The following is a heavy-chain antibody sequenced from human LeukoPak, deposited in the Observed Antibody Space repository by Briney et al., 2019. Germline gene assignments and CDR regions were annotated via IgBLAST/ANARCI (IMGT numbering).Heavy chain of an antibody. D-gene: IGHD3-22*01. J-gene: IGHJ5*02. CDR2: IYYSGST. V-gene: IGHV4-59*08. Sequence: SETLSLTCTVSGGSISSYYWSWIRQAPGKGLEWIGYIYYSGSTNYNPSLKSRVTISVDTSKNQFSLKLSSVTAADTAVYYCARLGATYYYDSSGPGDWFDPWGQGTLVTVSS. CDR1: GGSISSYY. CDR3: ARLGATYYYDSSGPGDWFDP.